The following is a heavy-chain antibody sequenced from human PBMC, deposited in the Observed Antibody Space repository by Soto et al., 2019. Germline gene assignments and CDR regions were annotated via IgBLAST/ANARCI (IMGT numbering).Heavy chain of an antibody. Sequence: LRLSCAASGFTFSSYGMHWVRQAPGKGLEWVAVISYDGSNKYYADSVKGRFTISRDNSKNTLYLQMNSLRAEDTAVYYCAKDLGYWGQGTLVTVSS. CDR3: AKDLGY. CDR2: ISYDGSNK. D-gene: IGHD3-16*01. CDR1: GFTFSSYG. J-gene: IGHJ4*02. V-gene: IGHV3-30*18.